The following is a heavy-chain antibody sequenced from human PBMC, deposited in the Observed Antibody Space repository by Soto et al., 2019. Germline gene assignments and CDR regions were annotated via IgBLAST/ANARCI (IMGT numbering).Heavy chain of an antibody. CDR2: IYYSGST. Sequence: SETLSLTCTVSGGSISSGGYYWSWIRQHPGKGLEWIGYIYYSGSTYYNPSLKSRVTISVDTSKNQFSLKLSSVTAAVTAVYFCVKVSDSSSLHFDYWGQGTLVTVSS. D-gene: IGHD6-6*01. CDR1: GGSISSGGYY. CDR3: VKVSDSSSLHFDY. J-gene: IGHJ4*02. V-gene: IGHV4-31*03.